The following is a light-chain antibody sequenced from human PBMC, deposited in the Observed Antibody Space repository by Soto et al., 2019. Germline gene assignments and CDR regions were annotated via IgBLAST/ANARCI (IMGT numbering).Light chain of an antibody. J-gene: IGLJ1*01. CDR3: QSYDSSLNRV. CDR1: SSNIGANYD. V-gene: IGLV1-40*01. Sequence: QSVLSQPPSVSGAPGQRITIPCTGSSSNIGANYDVHWYRQLPGTAPKLLISGDNNRPPGVPDRFSGSKSGTSASLAITGLQAEDEADYYCQSYDSSLNRVFGTGTKVTVL. CDR2: GDN.